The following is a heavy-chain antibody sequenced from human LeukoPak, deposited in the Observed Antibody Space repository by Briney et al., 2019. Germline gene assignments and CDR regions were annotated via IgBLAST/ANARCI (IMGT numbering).Heavy chain of an antibody. V-gene: IGHV1-69*04. CDR3: ARVTVEMADYYYGMDV. CDR1: GGTFSSYA. D-gene: IGHD5-24*01. J-gene: IGHJ6*02. CDR2: IIPILGIA. Sequence: ASVKVSCKASGGTFSSYAISWVRQAPGQGLEWMGRIIPILGIANYAQKFQGRVTITADKSTSTAYMELSSLRSEDTAVYYCARVTVEMADYYYGMDVWGQGTTVTVSS.